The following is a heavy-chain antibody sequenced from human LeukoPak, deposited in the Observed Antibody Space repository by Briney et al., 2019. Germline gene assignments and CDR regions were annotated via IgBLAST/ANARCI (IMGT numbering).Heavy chain of an antibody. CDR3: AKAGVPAASPYYYMDV. CDR1: GFTFSSYG. V-gene: IGHV3-30*18. D-gene: IGHD2-2*01. J-gene: IGHJ6*03. Sequence: GGSLRLSCAASGFTFSSYGMHWVRQAPGKGLEWVAVISYDGSNKYYADSVKGRFTISRDNSKNTLYLQMNSLRAEDTAVYYCAKAGVPAASPYYYMDVWGKGTTVTVSS. CDR2: ISYDGSNK.